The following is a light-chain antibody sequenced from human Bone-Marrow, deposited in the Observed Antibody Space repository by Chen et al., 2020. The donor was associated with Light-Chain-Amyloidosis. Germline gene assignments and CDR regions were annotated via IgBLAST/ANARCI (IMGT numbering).Light chain of an antibody. CDR2: DDS. Sequence: SYVLTQPSSVSVAPGQTATIACGGNNIGSTSVHWYQQTPGPAPLLVVYDDSDRPSGIPERGSGSNSGNTATRTLSRVEAGDEADYYCQVWDRSSDRPVVGGGTKLTVL. J-gene: IGLJ3*02. CDR1: NIGSTS. CDR3: QVWDRSSDRPV. V-gene: IGLV3-21*02.